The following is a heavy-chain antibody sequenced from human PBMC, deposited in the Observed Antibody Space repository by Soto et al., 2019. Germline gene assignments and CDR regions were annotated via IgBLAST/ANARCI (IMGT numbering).Heavy chain of an antibody. D-gene: IGHD2-15*01. J-gene: IGHJ3*02. CDR3: AREIRDHIVVVVAATEGHHLNQHFDI. CDR2: ISAYNGNT. CDR1: GYTFTSYG. V-gene: IGHV1-18*01. Sequence: ASVKVSCKASGYTFTSYGISWVRQAPGQGLEWMGWISAYNGNTNYAQKLQGRVTMTTDTSTSTAYMELRSLRSDDTAVYYCAREIRDHIVVVVAATEGHHLNQHFDIWGQGTMVTVSS.